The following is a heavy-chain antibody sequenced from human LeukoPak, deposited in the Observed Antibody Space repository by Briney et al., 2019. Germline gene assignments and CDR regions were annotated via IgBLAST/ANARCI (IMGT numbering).Heavy chain of an antibody. CDR2: ISGSSTYI. CDR3: ASTTEDRDY. CDR1: GFTFSSYS. J-gene: IGHJ4*02. V-gene: IGHV3-21*01. D-gene: IGHD2/OR15-2a*01. Sequence: GGSLRLSCVASGFTFSSYSMNWVRQAPGKGLEWVSYISGSSTYIYYVDSLKGRFTISRDNAKNSLYLQMNSLRVEDTAVYYCASTTEDRDYWGQGTLVNVSS.